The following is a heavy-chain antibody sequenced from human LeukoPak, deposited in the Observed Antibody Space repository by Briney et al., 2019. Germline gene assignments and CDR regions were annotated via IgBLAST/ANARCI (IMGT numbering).Heavy chain of an antibody. CDR2: ISSSTGNT. CDR3: VRLPLGYCSSSTSCLD. V-gene: IGHV1-18*01. CDR1: GYNFNTYG. D-gene: IGHD2-2*01. Sequence: GASVKVSCKASGYNFNTYGISWVRQAPGQGLEWMGWISSSTGNTKYAQKLQDRVTMTTDTSTSTAYLYLRNLRSDDTAVYYCVRLPLGYCSSSTSCLDWGQGTLVTVSS. J-gene: IGHJ4*02.